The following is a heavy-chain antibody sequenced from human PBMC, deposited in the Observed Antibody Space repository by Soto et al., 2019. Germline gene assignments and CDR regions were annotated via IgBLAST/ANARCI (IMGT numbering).Heavy chain of an antibody. CDR2: IWYDGSNK. CDR3: ARDPHSGSYYFDY. J-gene: IGHJ4*02. CDR1: GFTFSSYG. D-gene: IGHD1-26*01. Sequence: GGSLRLSCAASGFTFSSYGMHWVRQAPGKGLEWVAVIWYDGSNKYYADSVKGRFTISRDNSKNTLYLQMNSLRAEDTAVYYCARDPHSGSYYFDYWGQGTLVTVSS. V-gene: IGHV3-33*01.